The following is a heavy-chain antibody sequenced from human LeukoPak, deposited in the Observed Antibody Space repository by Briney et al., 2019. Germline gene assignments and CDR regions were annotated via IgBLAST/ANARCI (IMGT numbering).Heavy chain of an antibody. CDR3: ARVQWKRYYYYYMDV. Sequence: SVKVSCKASGGTFSSYAISWVRQAPGQRLEWMGGIIPIFGTANYAQKFQGRVTITTDESTSTAYMELSSLRSEDTAVYYCARVQWKRYYYYYMDVWGKGTTVTVSS. CDR1: GGTFSSYA. J-gene: IGHJ6*03. V-gene: IGHV1-69*05. D-gene: IGHD6-19*01. CDR2: IIPIFGTA.